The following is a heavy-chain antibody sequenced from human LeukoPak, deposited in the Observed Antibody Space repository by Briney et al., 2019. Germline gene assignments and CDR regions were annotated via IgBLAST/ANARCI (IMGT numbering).Heavy chain of an antibody. Sequence: GGSLRLSCAASGFTFDDYAMHWVRQAPGKGLEWVAGISWSSGNIGYADSVKGRFAISRDNAENSLHLQMNSLRTEDTALYFCARDAWRRAFNYGMDVWGQGTTVAVSS. CDR3: ARDAWRRAFNYGMDV. V-gene: IGHV3-9*01. D-gene: IGHD5-12*01. CDR1: GFTFDDYA. J-gene: IGHJ6*02. CDR2: ISWSSGNI.